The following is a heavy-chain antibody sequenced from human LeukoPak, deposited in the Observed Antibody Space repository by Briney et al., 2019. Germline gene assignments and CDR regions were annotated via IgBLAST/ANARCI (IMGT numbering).Heavy chain of an antibody. J-gene: IGHJ5*02. CDR3: ARDSGTTGEVKFDP. CDR1: GDSISSYY. CDR2: IYYSGST. V-gene: IGHV4-59*12. Sequence: PSETLSLTCTVSGDSISSYYWSWIRQPPGKELEWIGYIYYSGSTNYNPSLKSRVTMSVDTSKNQFSLKLSSVTAADTAVYYCARDSGTTGEVKFDPWGQGTLVTVSS. D-gene: IGHD3-10*01.